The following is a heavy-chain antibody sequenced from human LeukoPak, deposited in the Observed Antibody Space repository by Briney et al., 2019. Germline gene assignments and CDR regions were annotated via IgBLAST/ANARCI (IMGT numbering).Heavy chain of an antibody. Sequence: RGSLRLSCAASGFTFSSYWMHWIRQAPGKGPVWVSRIHSDGIGTSYADSVRGRFTISRDNAKNTLYLQMNSLRAEDTAVYYCARDQGSFDYWGQGTLVTVSS. J-gene: IGHJ4*02. CDR2: IHSDGIGT. V-gene: IGHV3-74*01. CDR1: GFTFSSYW. CDR3: ARDQGSFDY.